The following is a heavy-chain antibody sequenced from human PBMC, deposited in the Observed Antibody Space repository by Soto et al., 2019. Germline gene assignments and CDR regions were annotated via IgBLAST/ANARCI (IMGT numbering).Heavy chain of an antibody. Sequence: QVQLVQSGAEEKRPGASVKVSCEASGYTFTTYHLHWVRQASGQRLEWMGWINTGNGNTKYSQKFQDRVTITRDTSANTAYMELSSLTSEDTAVYYCARLRFGFDPWGQGTLVTVSS. CDR2: INTGNGNT. V-gene: IGHV1-3*04. CDR3: ARLRFGFDP. CDR1: GYTFTTYH. D-gene: IGHD3-16*01. J-gene: IGHJ5*02.